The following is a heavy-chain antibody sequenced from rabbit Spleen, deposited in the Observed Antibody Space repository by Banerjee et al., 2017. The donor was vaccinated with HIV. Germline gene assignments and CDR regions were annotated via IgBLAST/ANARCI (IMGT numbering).Heavy chain of an antibody. D-gene: IGHD6-1*01. Sequence: QEQLVESGGGLVQPGGSLKLSCKASGIDFNSNYWICWVRQAPGKGLELIACIDAGSSGITYYASWAKGRFTISKTSSTTVTLQMTSLTAADTATYFCARDVAGYAAYGDDNLWGQGTLVTVS. CDR2: IDAGSSGIT. J-gene: IGHJ4*01. V-gene: IGHV1S45*01. CDR3: ARDVAGYAAYGDDNL. CDR1: GIDFNSNYW.